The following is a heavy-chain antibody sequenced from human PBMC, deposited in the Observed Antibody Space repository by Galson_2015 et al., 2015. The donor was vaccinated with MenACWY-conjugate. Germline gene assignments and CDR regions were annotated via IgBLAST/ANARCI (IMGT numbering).Heavy chain of an antibody. CDR3: ARGAAGSGSYYNPWIDY. D-gene: IGHD3-10*01. Sequence: QSGAEVKKPGESLKISCKGSGYSFTRYWIGWVRQMPGKGLEWMGIIYPGDSDTRYSPSFQGQVTISADKSISTAYLQWSSLKASDTAMYYCARGAAGSGSYYNPWIDYWGQGTLVTVSS. J-gene: IGHJ4*02. CDR2: IYPGDSDT. CDR1: GYSFTRYW. V-gene: IGHV5-51*01.